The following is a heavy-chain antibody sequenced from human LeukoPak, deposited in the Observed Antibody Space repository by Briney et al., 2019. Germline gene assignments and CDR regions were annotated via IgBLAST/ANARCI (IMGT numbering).Heavy chain of an antibody. CDR2: FDPEDGET. CDR3: ATDYRLDIVATTLDY. J-gene: IGHJ4*02. CDR1: GYTLTELS. D-gene: IGHD5-12*01. Sequence: GASVKVSCKVSGYTLTELSMHWVRQAPGKGLEWMGGFDPEDGETIYAQKFQGRVTMTEDTSTDTAYMELSSLRSEDTAVYYCATDYRLDIVATTLDYWGQGTLVTVSS. V-gene: IGHV1-24*01.